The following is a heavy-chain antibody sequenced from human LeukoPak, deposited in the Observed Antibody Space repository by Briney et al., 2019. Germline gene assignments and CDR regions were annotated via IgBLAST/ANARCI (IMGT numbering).Heavy chain of an antibody. CDR2: INPNSGGT. J-gene: IGHJ5*02. D-gene: IGHD2-2*01. CDR3: ARGPSVVPAANRLFDP. V-gene: IGHV1-2*02. Sequence: ASVKVSCKASGYTFTGYYIHWVRQAPGQGLEWMGWINPNSGGTNYAQKFQGRVTMTRDTSISTAYMELSRLRSDDTAVYYCARGPSVVPAANRLFDPWGQGTLVTVSS. CDR1: GYTFTGYY.